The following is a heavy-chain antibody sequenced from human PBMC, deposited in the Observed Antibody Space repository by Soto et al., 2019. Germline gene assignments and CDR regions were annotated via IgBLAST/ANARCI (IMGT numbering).Heavy chain of an antibody. D-gene: IGHD3-9*01. CDR3: ARNVRYDILPGYPDYFDY. CDR1: GGSISREY. CDR2: IYYSGST. Sequence: SETLSLTCTVSGGSISREYWSWIRQPPGKGLEWIGNIYYSGSTNYNPSLKSRVTISVDTSKNQFFLKLSSVTAADTAVYYCARNVRYDILPGYPDYFDYWGQGTLVTVSS. V-gene: IGHV4-59*01. J-gene: IGHJ4*02.